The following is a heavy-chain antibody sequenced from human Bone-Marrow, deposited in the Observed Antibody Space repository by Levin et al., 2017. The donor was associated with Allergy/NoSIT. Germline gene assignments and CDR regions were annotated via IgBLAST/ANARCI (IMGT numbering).Heavy chain of an antibody. CDR3: ARDSVAEQWRTFDY. CDR2: IWNDGSDD. D-gene: IGHD6-19*01. Sequence: QAGGSLRLSCAASGFTFSNFAMHWVRQAPGKGLEWVAVIWNDGSDDSYLDSVKGRFTISRDNSNNTLFLQMNGLRAEDTAVYYCARDSVAEQWRTFDYWGQGTLVTVSS. J-gene: IGHJ4*02. CDR1: GFTFSNFA. V-gene: IGHV3-33*01.